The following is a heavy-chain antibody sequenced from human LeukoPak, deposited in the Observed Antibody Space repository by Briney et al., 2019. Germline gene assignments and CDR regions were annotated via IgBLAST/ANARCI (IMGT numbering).Heavy chain of an antibody. CDR2: IIPIFDTA. Sequence: GASVKVSCKASGYTFTSYAISWVRQAPGQGLEWMGTIIPIFDTANYAQKFQGRVTITADESTSTAYMELSSLRSEDTAVYYCARQTSGGYTVFFGKPRGHWFDPWGQGTLVTVSS. D-gene: IGHD3-3*01. V-gene: IGHV1-69*13. CDR3: ARQTSGGYTVFFGKPRGHWFDP. J-gene: IGHJ5*02. CDR1: GYTFTSYA.